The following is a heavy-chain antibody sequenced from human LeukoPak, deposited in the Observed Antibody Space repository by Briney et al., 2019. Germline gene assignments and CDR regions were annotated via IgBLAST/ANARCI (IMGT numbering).Heavy chain of an antibody. D-gene: IGHD3-16*01. CDR3: ARVRSEALSYFDY. Sequence: MTSETLSLTCAVYGGSFSGDYWSWIRQPPGKGLEWIGEINHSGSTNYNPSLKSRVTISVDTSKNQFSLKLNSVTAADTAVYYCARVRSEALSYFDYWGQGTLVTVSS. J-gene: IGHJ4*02. CDR2: INHSGST. V-gene: IGHV4-34*01. CDR1: GGSFSGDY.